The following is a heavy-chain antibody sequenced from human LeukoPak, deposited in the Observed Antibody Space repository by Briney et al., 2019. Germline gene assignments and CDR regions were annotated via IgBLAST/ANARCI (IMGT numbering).Heavy chain of an antibody. CDR1: GFTFGDYA. V-gene: IGHV3-49*03. D-gene: IGHD5-18*01. CDR2: IRSKAYGGTT. J-gene: IGHJ4*02. CDR3: TRAEVTDSYYFDY. Sequence: GGSLRLSCTASGFTFGDYAMSWSRQAPGKGLEWVGFIRSKAYGGTTEYAASVKGRFTISRDDSKSIAYLQMNSLKTEDTAVYYCTRAEVTDSYYFDYWGQGTLVTVSS.